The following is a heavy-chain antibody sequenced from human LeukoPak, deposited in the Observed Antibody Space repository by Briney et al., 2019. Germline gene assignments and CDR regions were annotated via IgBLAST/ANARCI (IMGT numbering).Heavy chain of an antibody. CDR3: AKDSSSAAGY. CDR2: ISYDGSNK. CDR1: GFTFSSYA. J-gene: IGHJ4*02. Sequence: PGRSLRLSCAASGFTFSSYAMHWVRQAPGKGLEWVAVISYDGSNKYYADSVKGRFTISRDNSKNTLYLQMNSLRAEDTAVYYCAKDSSSAAGYWGQGTLVTVSS. V-gene: IGHV3-30-3*01. D-gene: IGHD6-6*01.